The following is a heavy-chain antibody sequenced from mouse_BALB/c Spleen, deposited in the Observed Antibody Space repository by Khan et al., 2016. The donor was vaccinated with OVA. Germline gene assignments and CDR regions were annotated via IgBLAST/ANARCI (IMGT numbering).Heavy chain of an antibody. CDR2: ISYSGRT. CDR1: GYSITSDYA. Sequence: EVKLEESGPGLVKPSQSLSLTCTVTGYSITSDYAWYWIRQFPGNKLEWMGYISYSGRTSYNPSLKSRISVTRDTSKNQFFLQLNSVTTEDTATYYCAMGRTYWGQGTLVTVSA. CDR3: AMGRTY. V-gene: IGHV3-2*02. J-gene: IGHJ3*01. D-gene: IGHD4-1*01.